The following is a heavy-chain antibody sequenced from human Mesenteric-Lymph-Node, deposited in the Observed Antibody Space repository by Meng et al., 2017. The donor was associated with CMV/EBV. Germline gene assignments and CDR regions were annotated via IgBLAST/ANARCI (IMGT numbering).Heavy chain of an antibody. CDR1: GFTFSGYE. V-gene: IGHV3-48*03. CDR2: TSRSGSTI. CDR3: AKDWTTVGLNAFDI. D-gene: IGHD4-23*01. Sequence: GESLKISCAASGFTFSGYEMNWVRQAPGKGLEWVSYTSRSGSTIYYADSVKGRFTISRDNAKTSLYLEMNSLRPEDTALYYCAKDWTTVGLNAFDIWGQGTMVTVS. J-gene: IGHJ3*02.